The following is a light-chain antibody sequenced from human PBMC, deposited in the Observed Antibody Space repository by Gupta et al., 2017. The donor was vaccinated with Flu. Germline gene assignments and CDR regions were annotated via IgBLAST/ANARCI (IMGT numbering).Light chain of an antibody. CDR3: SSYTSSNTYV. V-gene: IGLV2-14*01. J-gene: IGLJ1*01. Sequence: QSALTQPASVSGSPGQSITISCTGTSSDVGGYNYVSWYQHHPGKAPKLMIHEVRNRPSGVSNRFSGSKSANTAYLTISGLQAEDEADYYCSSYTSSNTYVFGTGTKVTVL. CDR1: SSDVGGYNY. CDR2: EVR.